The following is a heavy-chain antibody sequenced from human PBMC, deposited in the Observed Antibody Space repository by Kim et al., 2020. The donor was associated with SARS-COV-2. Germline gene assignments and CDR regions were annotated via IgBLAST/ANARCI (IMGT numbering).Heavy chain of an antibody. CDR3: ARDGSGGYITGYDYGMDV. V-gene: IGHV1-18*01. CDR1: GYTFTSYG. CDR2: ISAYNGNT. J-gene: IGHJ6*02. Sequence: ASVKVSCKASGYTFTSYGISWVRQAPGQGLEWMGWISAYNGNTKYAQKLQGRVTMTTDTPTSTAYMGLRGLGSDDTAVYYCARDGSGGYITGYDYGMDVWGQGTTVTVSS. D-gene: IGHD6-19*01.